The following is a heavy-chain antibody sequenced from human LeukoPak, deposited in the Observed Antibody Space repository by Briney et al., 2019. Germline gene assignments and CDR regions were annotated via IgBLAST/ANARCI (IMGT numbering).Heavy chain of an antibody. V-gene: IGHV3-30-3*01. Sequence: GRSLRLSCAASGFTFSSYAMHWVRQAPGKGLEWVAVISYDGSNKYYADSVKGRFTISRDNSKNTLYLQMNSLRAEDTAVYYCAKAPEVPYTYYYYGMDVWGKGTTVTVSS. D-gene: IGHD4-11*01. CDR2: ISYDGSNK. CDR3: AKAPEVPYTYYYYGMDV. J-gene: IGHJ6*04. CDR1: GFTFSSYA.